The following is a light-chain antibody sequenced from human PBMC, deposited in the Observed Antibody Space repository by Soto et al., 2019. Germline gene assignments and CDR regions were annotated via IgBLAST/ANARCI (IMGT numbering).Light chain of an antibody. J-gene: IGKJ1*01. CDR2: KAS. V-gene: IGKV1-5*03. Sequence: IVMTQSPSTLSASVGDRVTITCRASQSISSWLAWYQQKPGKAPKLLIYKASSLESGVPSRFSGSGSGTEFTLTISSLQPDDFATYYCQQYNSYSWTFGQGTKVEIK. CDR1: QSISSW. CDR3: QQYNSYSWT.